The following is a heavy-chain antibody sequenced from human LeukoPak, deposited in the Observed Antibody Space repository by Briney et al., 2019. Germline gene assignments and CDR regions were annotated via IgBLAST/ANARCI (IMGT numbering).Heavy chain of an antibody. CDR1: GDSVSSDTTA. CDR2: TYYRSTWYN. J-gene: IGHJ5*02. Sequence: SQTLSLTCAISGDSVSSDTTAWNWIRQSPSRGLEWLGRTYYRSTWYNDYAVSVRGRITVNPDTSKNQFSLHLNSVTPEDTAVYYCARRLTQCDCFDPWGQGILVTVSS. D-gene: IGHD2-21*02. V-gene: IGHV6-1*01. CDR3: ARRLTQCDCFDP.